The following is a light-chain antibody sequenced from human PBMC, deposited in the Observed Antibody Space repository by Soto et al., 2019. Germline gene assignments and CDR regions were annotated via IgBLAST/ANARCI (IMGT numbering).Light chain of an antibody. V-gene: IGKV3-15*01. CDR3: QQYSNWPPET. CDR1: QSVSSN. CDR2: GAS. J-gene: IGKJ1*01. Sequence: EIVMTQSPATLSVSPGERATLSCRASQSVSSNLAWYQQKPGQAPRLLIYGASTRATGIPARFSGSGSGTELIITISSLQSEDFAVHYCQQYSNWPPETFGQGTKVEIK.